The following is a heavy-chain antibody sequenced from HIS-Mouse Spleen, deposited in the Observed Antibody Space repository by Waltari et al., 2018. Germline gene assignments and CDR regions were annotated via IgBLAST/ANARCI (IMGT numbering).Heavy chain of an antibody. CDR1: GFTFSSYG. CDR3: AKASSGWLDY. CDR2: ISYDGSNK. J-gene: IGHJ4*02. V-gene: IGHV3-30*18. Sequence: QVQLVESGGGVVQTGRFLRLSCAASGFTFSSYGIHWVRQAPGKGLEWVAVISYDGSNKYYADSVKGRFTISRDNSKNTLYLQMNSLRAEDTAVYYCAKASSGWLDYWGQGTLVTVSS. D-gene: IGHD6-19*01.